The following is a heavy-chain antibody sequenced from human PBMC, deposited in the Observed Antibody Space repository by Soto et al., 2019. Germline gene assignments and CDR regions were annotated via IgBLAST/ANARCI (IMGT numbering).Heavy chain of an antibody. CDR3: ARVRVVVAANAFDI. CDR2: INSDGSST. Sequence: GGSLRLSCAASGFTFSSYWMHWVRQAPGKGLVWVSRINSDGSSTSYADSVKGRLTISRDNAKNTLYLQMNSLRAEDTAVYYCARVRVVVAANAFDIWGQGTMVTVSS. D-gene: IGHD2-15*01. J-gene: IGHJ3*02. CDR1: GFTFSSYW. V-gene: IGHV3-74*01.